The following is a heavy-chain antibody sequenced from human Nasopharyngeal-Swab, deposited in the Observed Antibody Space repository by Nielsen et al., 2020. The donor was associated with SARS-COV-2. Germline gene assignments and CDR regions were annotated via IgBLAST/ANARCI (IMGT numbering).Heavy chain of an antibody. J-gene: IGHJ5*02. V-gene: IGHV4-34*01. CDR2: INHSGST. D-gene: IGHD2-2*01. CDR1: GGSFSGYY. Sequence: SETLSLTCAVYGGSFSGYYWSWIRQPPGKGLEWIGEINHSGSTNYNRSLKSRVTIPVDTSKNQFSLKLSSVTAADTAVYYCARGRAGLEDIVVVPAAPRWFDPWGQGTLVTVSS. CDR3: ARGRAGLEDIVVVPAAPRWFDP.